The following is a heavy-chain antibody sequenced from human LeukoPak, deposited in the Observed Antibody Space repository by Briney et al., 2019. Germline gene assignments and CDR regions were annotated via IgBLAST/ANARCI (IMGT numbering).Heavy chain of an antibody. CDR2: INTYNGNT. CDR1: GYIFSNYG. D-gene: IGHD1-7*01. J-gene: IGHJ4*02. CDR3: ARDKSGTEFDY. Sequence: GASVTVSCTASGYIFSNYGISWVRQAPGQGLEWMGWINTYNGNTNYAQKLQGRVTMTTDTSTSTAYMELRSLGSDDTAVYYCARDKSGTEFDYWGQGTLVTVSS. V-gene: IGHV1-18*01.